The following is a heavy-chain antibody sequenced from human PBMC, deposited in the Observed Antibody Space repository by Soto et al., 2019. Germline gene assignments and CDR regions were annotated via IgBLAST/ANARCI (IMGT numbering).Heavy chain of an antibody. J-gene: IGHJ5*02. D-gene: IGHD3-10*01. CDR2: IYYSGST. CDR1: GGSISSYY. Sequence: PSETLSLPCTVSGGSISSYYWSWIRQPPGKGLEWIGYIYYSGSTNYNPSLKSRVTISVDTSKNQFSLKLSSVTAADTAVYYCARVYGSGSYYLGPQANWFDPWGQGTLVTVSS. V-gene: IGHV4-59*01. CDR3: ARVYGSGSYYLGPQANWFDP.